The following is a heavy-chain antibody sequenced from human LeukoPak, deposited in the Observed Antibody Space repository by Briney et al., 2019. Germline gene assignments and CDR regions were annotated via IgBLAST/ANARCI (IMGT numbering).Heavy chain of an antibody. V-gene: IGHV2-5*01. D-gene: IGHD6-13*01. CDR2: IYWNDDK. J-gene: IGHJ3*02. CDR3: ARNMYSSSWYVIPGAFDI. CDR1: GFSLSTIGVG. Sequence: SGPTLVKPTQTLTLTCTFSGFSLSTIGVGVGWIRQPPGKALEWLALIYWNDDKRYSPSLKSRLTITKDTSKNQVVLTMTNMDPVDTATYYCARNMYSSSWYVIPGAFDIWGQGTMVTVSS.